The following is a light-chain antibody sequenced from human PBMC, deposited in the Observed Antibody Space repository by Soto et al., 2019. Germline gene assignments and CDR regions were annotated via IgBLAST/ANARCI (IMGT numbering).Light chain of an antibody. J-gene: IGKJ2*01. CDR2: AAS. Sequence: ILLTQSPSSLSASVGDRVTITCRASQGIDTSLAWYQQKPGKAPKLLIYAASNFQSGVPSRFSGSGSGTHFTLTISSLQPEDFATYYCLQHNSYPPYTFGQGTKLEIK. CDR3: LQHNSYPPYT. V-gene: IGKV1-9*01. CDR1: QGIDTS.